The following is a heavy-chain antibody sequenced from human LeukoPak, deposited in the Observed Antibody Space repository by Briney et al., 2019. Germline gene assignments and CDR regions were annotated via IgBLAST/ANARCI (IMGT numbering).Heavy chain of an antibody. CDR3: ARDTSTAMPSVFDY. J-gene: IGHJ4*02. CDR2: ISSSSSTI. Sequence: GGSLRLSCAASGFTLSSYSMNWVRQAPGKGLEWVSYISSSSSTIYYADSVKGRFTISRDNAKNSLYLQMNSLRAEDTAVYYCARDTSTAMPSVFDYWGQGTLVTVSS. D-gene: IGHD5-18*01. CDR1: GFTLSSYS. V-gene: IGHV3-48*01.